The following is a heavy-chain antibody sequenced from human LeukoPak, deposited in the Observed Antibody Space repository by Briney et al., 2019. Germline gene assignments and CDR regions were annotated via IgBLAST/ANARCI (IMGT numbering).Heavy chain of an antibody. Sequence: PGGSLRLSCAASGFTFRSYGIHWVRQAPGKGLEWVANINQDGTEIYYTDSVKGRFIISRDNAKNSLYLQMNSLRAEDTAVYYCARDALSCSSTNCYFDYWGQGTLVTVSS. CDR2: INQDGTEI. V-gene: IGHV3-7*03. CDR1: GFTFRSYG. D-gene: IGHD2-2*01. CDR3: ARDALSCSSTNCYFDY. J-gene: IGHJ4*02.